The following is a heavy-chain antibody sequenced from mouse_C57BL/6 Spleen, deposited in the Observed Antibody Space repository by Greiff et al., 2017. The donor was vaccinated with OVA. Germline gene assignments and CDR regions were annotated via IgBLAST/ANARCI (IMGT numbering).Heavy chain of an antibody. CDR1: GYTFTDYY. D-gene: IGHD4-1*01. V-gene: IGHV1-76*01. J-gene: IGHJ2*01. CDR2: IYPGSGNT. CDR3: ARTGYFDY. Sequence: QVQLQQSGAELVRPGASVKLSCKASGYTFTDYYINWVKQRPGQGLEWIARIYPGSGNTYYNEKFKGKATLTAEKSSSTAYMQLSSLTSEDSAVYVCARTGYFDYWGQGTTLTVSS.